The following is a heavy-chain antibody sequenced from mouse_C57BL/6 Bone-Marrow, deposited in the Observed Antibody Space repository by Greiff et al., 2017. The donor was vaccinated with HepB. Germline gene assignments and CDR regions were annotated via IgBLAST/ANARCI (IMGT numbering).Heavy chain of an antibody. CDR1: GFNIKDDY. J-gene: IGHJ4*01. V-gene: IGHV14-4*01. Sequence: VQLKESGAELVRPGASVKLSCTASGFNIKDDYMHWVKQRPEQGLEWIGWIDPENGDTEYASKFQGKATITAYTSSNTAYLQLSSLTSEDTAVYYCTTSGLSYYAMDYWGQGTSVTVSS. CDR2: IDPENGDT. CDR3: TTSGLSYYAMDY.